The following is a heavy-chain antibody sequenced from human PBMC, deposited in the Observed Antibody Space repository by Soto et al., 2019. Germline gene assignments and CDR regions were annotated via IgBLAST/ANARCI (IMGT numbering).Heavy chain of an antibody. V-gene: IGHV3-11*01. CDR3: ARRAAARRSFAY. D-gene: IGHD6-13*01. Sequence: GGSLRLSCAASGFTVSDYYMTWIRQAPGKGLEWVSYISSSGNSIYYADSVRGRFTVSRENAKNSLFLQKNSLRAEDTAVYYCARRAAARRSFAYWGLGTLVTVSS. J-gene: IGHJ4*02. CDR1: GFTVSDYY. CDR2: ISSSGNSI.